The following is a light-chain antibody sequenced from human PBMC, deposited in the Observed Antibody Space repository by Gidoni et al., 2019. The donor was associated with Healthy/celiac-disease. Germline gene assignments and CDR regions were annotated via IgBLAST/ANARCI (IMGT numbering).Light chain of an antibody. J-gene: IGLJ2*01. CDR3: CSYAGSSTFVV. V-gene: IGLV2-23*03. CDR2: AGS. Sequence: QSALTHPAPVSGSPGPSITISCTGTSSDVGSYNLVSWYQQHPGKAPKLMIYAGSKRPSGVSNRFSGSKSGNTASLTIAGLQAEDEADYYCCSYAGSSTFVVFGGGTKLTVL. CDR1: SSDVGSYNL.